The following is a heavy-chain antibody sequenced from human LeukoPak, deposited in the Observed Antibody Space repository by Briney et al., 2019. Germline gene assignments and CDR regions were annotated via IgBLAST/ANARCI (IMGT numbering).Heavy chain of an antibody. D-gene: IGHD5-18*01. V-gene: IGHV4-59*01. CDR3: ARTEESGYSYRYFGYYYYMDV. Sequence: SETLSLTCTVSGGSISSYYWSWIRQPPGKGLEWIGYIYYSGSTHYNPSLKSRVTISVDTSKNQFSLKLSSVAAADTAVYYCARTEESGYSYRYFGYYYYMDVWGKGTTVTVSS. CDR1: GGSISSYY. CDR2: IYYSGST. J-gene: IGHJ6*03.